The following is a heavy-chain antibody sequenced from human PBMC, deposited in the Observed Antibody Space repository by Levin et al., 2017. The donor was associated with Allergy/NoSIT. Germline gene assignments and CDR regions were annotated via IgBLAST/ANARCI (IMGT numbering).Heavy chain of an antibody. Sequence: KTSETLSLTCSISGGSISIFYWNWIRQSPGKGLEWIGYITHSGRTNYNPTLKSRLTISLDTSKNQFSLKLNSMTAADTAVYYCARDTGGFAFDIWGQGALVTVSS. CDR3: ARDTGGFAFDI. CDR2: ITHSGRT. CDR1: GGSISIFY. V-gene: IGHV4-59*01. J-gene: IGHJ3*02. D-gene: IGHD1-1*01.